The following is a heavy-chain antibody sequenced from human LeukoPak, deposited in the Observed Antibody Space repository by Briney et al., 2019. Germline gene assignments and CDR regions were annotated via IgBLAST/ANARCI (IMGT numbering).Heavy chain of an antibody. V-gene: IGHV3-30*18. CDR1: GFTFSSYC. CDR3: AKDHGGIAI. CDR2: ISYDGSNK. D-gene: IGHD6-13*01. Sequence: GRSLRLSCAAAGFTFSSYCMHWVRQAPGKGLEWVAVISYDGSNKYYADSVKGRFTISRDNSKHTLYLQMNSLRAEDTAVYYCAKDHGGIAIWGQGTMVTVSS. J-gene: IGHJ3*02.